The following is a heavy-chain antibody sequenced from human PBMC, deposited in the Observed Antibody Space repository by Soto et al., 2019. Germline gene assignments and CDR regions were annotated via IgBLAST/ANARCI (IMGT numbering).Heavy chain of an antibody. J-gene: IGHJ4*02. CDR1: GGSISSGGYS. CDR2: IYHSGST. Sequence: QLQLRESGSGLVKPSQTLSLTCAVSGGSISSGGYSWSWIRQPPGKGLEWIGYIYHSGSTYYNPSLKSRVTISVDRSKNQFSPKLSSVTAADTAVYYCARATVTRVDYWGQGTLVTVSS. D-gene: IGHD4-17*01. V-gene: IGHV4-30-2*01. CDR3: ARATVTRVDY.